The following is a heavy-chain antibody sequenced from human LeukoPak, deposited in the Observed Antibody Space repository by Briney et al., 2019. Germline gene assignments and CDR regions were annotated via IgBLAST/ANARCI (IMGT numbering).Heavy chain of an antibody. CDR2: ISGSGDNT. D-gene: IGHD3-22*01. J-gene: IGHJ4*02. CDR3: AKGSYYDSSGSFYFDY. Sequence: GGSLRLSCAASGFTFSSYWMTWVRQAPGKGLEWVSGISGSGDNTYYADSVKGRFTISRDNSKNTLYVQVNSLGTEDTAAYYCAKGSYYDSSGSFYFDYWGQGSLVTVSS. CDR1: GFTFSSYW. V-gene: IGHV3-23*01.